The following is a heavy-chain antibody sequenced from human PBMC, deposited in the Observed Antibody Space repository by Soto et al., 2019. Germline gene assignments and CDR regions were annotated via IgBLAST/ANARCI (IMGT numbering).Heavy chain of an antibody. Sequence: GGSLRLSCAASGFPFSDYYMSWIRQAPGKGLEWVSYISSSGSTIYYADSVKGRFTISRDNAKNSLYLQMNSLRAEDTAVYYCARDRGSGWYDYYYGMDVWGQGTTVTVSS. CDR1: GFPFSDYY. D-gene: IGHD6-19*01. V-gene: IGHV3-11*01. CDR2: ISSSGSTI. CDR3: ARDRGSGWYDYYYGMDV. J-gene: IGHJ6*02.